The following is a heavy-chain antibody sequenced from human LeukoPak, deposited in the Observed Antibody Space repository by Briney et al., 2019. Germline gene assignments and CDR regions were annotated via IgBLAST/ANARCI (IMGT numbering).Heavy chain of an antibody. D-gene: IGHD3-10*01. J-gene: IGHJ4*02. CDR2: TYYSGST. Sequence: PSETLSLTCTVSGGSISSYYWSWIRQPPGKGLEWIGYTYYSGSTNYNPSLKSRVTISVDTSKNQFSLKLSSVTAADTAVYYCARGLYYGSGSYYYFDYWGQGTLVTVSS. V-gene: IGHV4-59*01. CDR3: ARGLYYGSGSYYYFDY. CDR1: GGSISSYY.